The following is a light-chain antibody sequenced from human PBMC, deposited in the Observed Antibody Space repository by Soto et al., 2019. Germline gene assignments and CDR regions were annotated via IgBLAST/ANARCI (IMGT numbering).Light chain of an antibody. CDR3: QQYNSYS. Sequence: AIQLTQSPSSLSASIGDRVTITCRASQGISSSLAWYQQKPGTAPKLLIYHASTLESGVPSRFSGSGSGTEFTLTISSLQPDDFATYYCQQYNSYSFGQGTKVEMK. V-gene: IGKV1-13*02. J-gene: IGKJ1*01. CDR1: QGISSS. CDR2: HAS.